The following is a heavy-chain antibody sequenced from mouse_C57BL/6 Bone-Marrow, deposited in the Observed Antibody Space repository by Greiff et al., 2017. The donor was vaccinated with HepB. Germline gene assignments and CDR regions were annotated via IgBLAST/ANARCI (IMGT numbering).Heavy chain of an antibody. J-gene: IGHJ2*01. CDR2: ISYDGSN. CDR3: AWDVHD. Sequence: EVQLQESGPGLVKPSQSLSLTCSASGYSITSGYYRYLSRQSPGNQLEWMGYISYDGSNNYNPSFKNRTSITRDTSKNQFFLKLNSVTTEDTATYYCAWDVHDWGQGTTLTVSS. V-gene: IGHV3-6*01. CDR1: GYSITSGYY.